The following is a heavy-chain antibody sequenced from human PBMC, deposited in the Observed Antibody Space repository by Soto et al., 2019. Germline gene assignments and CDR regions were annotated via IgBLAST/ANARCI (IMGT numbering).Heavy chain of an antibody. CDR3: AKRGAAAGNYYYGMDV. J-gene: IGHJ6*02. CDR1: GFTFSNYA. CDR2: ISGSGSST. D-gene: IGHD6-13*01. Sequence: TGGSLRLSCTASGFTFSNYAMTWVRQAPGKGLEWVSAISGSGSSTYYADSVKGRVTTSRDNSKNTLNLQMHSLRVEDTALYYCAKRGAAAGNYYYGMDVWGQGTTVTVSS. V-gene: IGHV3-23*01.